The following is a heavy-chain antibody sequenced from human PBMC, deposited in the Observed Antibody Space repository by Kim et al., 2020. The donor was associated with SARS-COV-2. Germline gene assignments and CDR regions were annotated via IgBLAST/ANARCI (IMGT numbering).Heavy chain of an antibody. CDR3: ARGRDTASYYYGMDV. CDR1: GFTFSSYE. Sequence: GGSLRLSCAASGFTFSSYEMNWVRQAPGKGLEWVSYISSSGSTIYYADSVKGRFTISRDNAKNSLYLQMNSLRAEDTAVYYCARGRDTASYYYGMDVWGQGTTFTVSS. CDR2: ISSSGSTI. V-gene: IGHV3-48*03. J-gene: IGHJ6*02. D-gene: IGHD5-18*01.